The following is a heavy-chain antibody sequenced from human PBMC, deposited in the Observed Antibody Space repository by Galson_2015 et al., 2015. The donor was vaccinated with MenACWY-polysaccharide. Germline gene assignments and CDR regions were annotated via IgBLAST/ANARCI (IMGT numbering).Heavy chain of an antibody. CDR1: GGSFSGYY. CDR2: INHSGST. J-gene: IGHJ6*02. Sequence: LSLTCAVYGGSFSGYYWSWIRQPPGKGLEWIGEINHSGSTNYNPSLKSRVTISVDTSKNQFSLKLSSVTAADTAVYYCARMANMYYDFWSGYYKPHYGMDVWGQGTTVTVSS. D-gene: IGHD3-3*01. V-gene: IGHV4-34*01. CDR3: ARMANMYYDFWSGYYKPHYGMDV.